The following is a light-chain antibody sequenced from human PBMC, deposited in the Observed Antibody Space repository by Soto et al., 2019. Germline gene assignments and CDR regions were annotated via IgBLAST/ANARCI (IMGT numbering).Light chain of an antibody. CDR3: FSFTSTNTHV. CDR2: ETS. V-gene: IGLV2-23*01. CDR1: ISDFGSYKF. Sequence: QAALTQPASWSGSPGQSVTISCTGTISDFGSYKFVSWYQHHPGKVPKVIIYETSKRPSGVSDRFSGSKSGNTASLTISGLQAEDEADYYCFSFTSTNTHVFGSGTKVTVL. J-gene: IGLJ1*01.